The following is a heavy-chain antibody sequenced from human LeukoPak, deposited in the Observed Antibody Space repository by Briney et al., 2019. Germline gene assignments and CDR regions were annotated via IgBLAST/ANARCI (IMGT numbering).Heavy chain of an antibody. J-gene: IGHJ6*02. V-gene: IGHV3-23*01. Sequence: PGGSLRPSCADSGFTFSSYAMSWVRQAPGKGLEWVSAISGSGGSTYYADSVKGRFTISRDNSKNTLYLQMNGLRAEDTAVYYCAKDVAAADYYYYGMDVWGQGTTVTVSS. CDR2: ISGSGGST. D-gene: IGHD6-13*01. CDR1: GFTFSSYA. CDR3: AKDVAAADYYYYGMDV.